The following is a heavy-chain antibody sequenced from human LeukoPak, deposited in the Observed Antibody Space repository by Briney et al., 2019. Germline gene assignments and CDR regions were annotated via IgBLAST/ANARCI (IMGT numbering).Heavy chain of an antibody. Sequence: PGGSLRLPCAASGFTFSSYAMSWVRQAPGKGLEWVSAISGSGGSTYYADSVKGRFTISRDNSKNTLYLQMNSLRAEDTAVYYCAKGGGSRKYGMDVWGQGTTVTVSS. CDR3: AKGGGSRKYGMDV. CDR1: GFTFSSYA. J-gene: IGHJ6*02. D-gene: IGHD3-16*01. V-gene: IGHV3-23*01. CDR2: ISGSGGST.